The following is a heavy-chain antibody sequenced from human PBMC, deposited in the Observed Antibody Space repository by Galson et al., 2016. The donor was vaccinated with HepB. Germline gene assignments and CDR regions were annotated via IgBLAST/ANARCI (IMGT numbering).Heavy chain of an antibody. J-gene: IGHJ3*02. D-gene: IGHD6-13*01. CDR2: INHSGYT. V-gene: IGHV4-34*01. CDR3: VTSSPQQPTGAFDI. Sequence: SETLSLTCTVYGGSFSGYYWTWIRQPPGKGLEWIGEINHSGYTTYNPSLRSRVTMSVDTSKNHFSLKLTFVTAADTAVYYCVTSSPQQPTGAFDIWDQGTMVTVSS. CDR1: GGSFSGYY.